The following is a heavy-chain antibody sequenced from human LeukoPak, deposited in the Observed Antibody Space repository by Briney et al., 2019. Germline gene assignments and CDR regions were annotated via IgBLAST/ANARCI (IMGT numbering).Heavy chain of an antibody. CDR3: ARVGDGYNYRHDY. V-gene: IGHV1-3*01. CDR2: INAGNGNT. D-gene: IGHD5-24*01. Sequence: EASVKVSCKASGYTFTSYAMHWVRQAPGQRLEWMGWINAGNGNTKYSQKFQGRVTITRDTSASTAYMELSSLRSEDTAVYYCARVGDGYNYRHDYWGQGTLVTVSS. CDR1: GYTFTSYA. J-gene: IGHJ4*02.